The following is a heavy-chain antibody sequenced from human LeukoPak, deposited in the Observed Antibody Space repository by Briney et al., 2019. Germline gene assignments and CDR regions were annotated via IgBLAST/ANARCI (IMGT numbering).Heavy chain of an antibody. D-gene: IGHD3-22*01. CDR1: GFTFSDYY. Sequence: GSLRLSCAASGFTFSDYYMSWIRQAPGKGLEWIGYIYYSGSTNYNPSLKSRVTISVDTSKNQFSLKLSSVTAADTAVYSCARGYYDSSGYRFDYWGQGTLVTVSS. CDR3: ARGYYDSSGYRFDY. J-gene: IGHJ4*02. CDR2: IYYSGST. V-gene: IGHV4-59*01.